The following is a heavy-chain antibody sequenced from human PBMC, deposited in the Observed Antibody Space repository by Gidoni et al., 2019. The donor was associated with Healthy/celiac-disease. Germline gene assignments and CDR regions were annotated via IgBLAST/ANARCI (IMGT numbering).Heavy chain of an antibody. D-gene: IGHD6-13*01. CDR2: VDPEDGET. J-gene: IGHJ4*02. Sequence: DVQLVHSGAEVKKPGATVKISCKVSGYPFTDYYMPWVQQAPGKGLEWMGLVDPEDGETIYAEKFQGRVTITADTSKDTAYMELSSLRSEDTAVYYCASPLNPSSWFDYWGQGTLVTVSS. CDR3: ASPLNPSSWFDY. CDR1: GYPFTDYY. V-gene: IGHV1-69-2*01.